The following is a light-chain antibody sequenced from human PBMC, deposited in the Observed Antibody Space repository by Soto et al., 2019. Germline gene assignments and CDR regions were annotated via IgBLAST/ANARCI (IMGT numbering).Light chain of an antibody. CDR3: QQYSDLPMT. CDR2: EAS. V-gene: IGKV3-20*01. CDR1: QSVSSSY. J-gene: IGKJ5*01. Sequence: EIVLTQSPGTLSLSPGERATLSCRASQSVSSSYLAWYQQKPGQAPRLLIYEASSRATGIPDRFSGSGSGTDFTLTISRLEPEDFAVYFCQQYSDLPMTFGQGTRLEIK.